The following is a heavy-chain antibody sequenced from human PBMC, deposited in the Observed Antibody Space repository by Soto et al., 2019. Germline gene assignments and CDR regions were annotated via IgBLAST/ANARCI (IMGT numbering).Heavy chain of an antibody. CDR1: GFTFSSYA. J-gene: IGHJ6*02. V-gene: IGHV3-30-3*01. D-gene: IGHD1-20*01. Sequence: GGSLRLSCAASGFTFSSYAMHWVRQAPGKGLEWVAVISYDGSNKYYADSVKGRFTISRDNSKNQFSLKLSSVTAADTAVYYCARDLFNWNRGSYYYYGMDVWGQGTTVTVSS. CDR3: ARDLFNWNRGSYYYYGMDV. CDR2: ISYDGSNK.